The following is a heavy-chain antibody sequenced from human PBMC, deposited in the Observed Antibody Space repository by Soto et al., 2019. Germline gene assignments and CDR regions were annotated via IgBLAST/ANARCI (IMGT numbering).Heavy chain of an antibody. CDR3: ARHLPSSKGYDPDY. D-gene: IGHD6-13*01. Sequence: GESLTVSCQCSGNRFTIYLTGCVRQMPGKGLEWMGIIYPGDSDTRYIPSFQGQVTISADKSISTAYLQWSSLKASDTAMYYCARHLPSSKGYDPDYWGQGTLVTVSS. CDR2: IYPGDSDT. J-gene: IGHJ4*02. V-gene: IGHV5-51*01. CDR1: GNRFTIYL.